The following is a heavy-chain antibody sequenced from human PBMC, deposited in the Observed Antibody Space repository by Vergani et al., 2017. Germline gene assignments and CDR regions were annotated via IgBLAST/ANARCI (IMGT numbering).Heavy chain of an antibody. CDR1: GGTFSSYA. CDR2: IIPIFGTA. CDR3: ACRYITIFGVVIIRGYYYYGMDV. D-gene: IGHD3-3*01. Sequence: QVQLVQSGAEVKKPGSSVKVSCKASGGTFSSYAISWVRQAPGQGLEWMGGIIPIFGTANYAQKFQGRVTITADESTSTAYMELSSLRSEDTAVYYCACRYITIFGVVIIRGYYYYGMDVWGQGP. V-gene: IGHV1-69*01. J-gene: IGHJ6*02.